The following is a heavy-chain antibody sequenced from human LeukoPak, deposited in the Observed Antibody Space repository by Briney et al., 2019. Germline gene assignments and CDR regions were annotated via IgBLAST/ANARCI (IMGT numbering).Heavy chain of an antibody. D-gene: IGHD1-26*01. Sequence: GGSLRLSCEASGFTFRNYAMSWVRQAPGKGLEWVSVISHNGDITRYADSVKGRFTISRDNSKNTVYLQMNSLRAEDTAVYYCAKTMGAIDHDCWGQGTLVTVSS. CDR3: AKTMGAIDHDC. V-gene: IGHV3-23*01. CDR2: ISHNGDIT. J-gene: IGHJ4*02. CDR1: GFTFRNYA.